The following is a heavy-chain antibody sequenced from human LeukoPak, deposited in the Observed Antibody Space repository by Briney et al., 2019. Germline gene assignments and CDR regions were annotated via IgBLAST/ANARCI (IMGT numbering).Heavy chain of an antibody. V-gene: IGHV3-21*01. Sequence: GGSLRLSCAASGFTLSSYSMNWVRQAPGKGLEWVSSISRSSAYIYYADSVKGRFTISRDNSKNTLYLHINSLRAEDTALYYCVKDNPLDYWGQGTLVIVSS. D-gene: IGHD1-14*01. CDR2: ISRSSAYI. CDR1: GFTLSSYS. J-gene: IGHJ4*02. CDR3: VKDNPLDY.